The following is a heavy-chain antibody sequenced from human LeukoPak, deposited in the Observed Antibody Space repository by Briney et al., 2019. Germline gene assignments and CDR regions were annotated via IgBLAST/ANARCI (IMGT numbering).Heavy chain of an antibody. J-gene: IGHJ5*02. CDR2: IYYSGST. CDR3: ARHVRIMVNWFDP. V-gene: IGHV4-30-4*07. Sequence: PSQTLSLTCAVSGGSISSGGYSWSWIRQPPGKGLEWIGYIYYSGSTYYNPSLKSRVTISVDTSKNQFSLKLSSVTAADTAVYYCARHVRIMVNWFDPWGQGTLVTVSS. CDR1: GGSISSGGYS. D-gene: IGHD3-10*01.